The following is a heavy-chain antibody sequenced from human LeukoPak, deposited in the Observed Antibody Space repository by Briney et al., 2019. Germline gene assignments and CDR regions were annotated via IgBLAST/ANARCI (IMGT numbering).Heavy chain of an antibody. V-gene: IGHV4-59*08. Sequence: SETLSLTCTVSGGSISSYYWSWIRQPPGKGLEWIGYIYYSGSTNYNPSLKSRVTISVDTSKNQFSLKLSSVTAADTAVYYCARRLSGSYPLFDYWGQGILVTVSS. CDR3: ARRLSGSYPLFDY. J-gene: IGHJ4*02. CDR2: IYYSGST. CDR1: GGSISSYY. D-gene: IGHD3-10*01.